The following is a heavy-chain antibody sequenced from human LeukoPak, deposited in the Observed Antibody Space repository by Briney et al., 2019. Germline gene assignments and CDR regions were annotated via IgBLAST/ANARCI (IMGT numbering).Heavy chain of an antibody. D-gene: IGHD4-17*01. CDR3: ARSSYGDYPDY. CDR1: GFTFSSYW. V-gene: IGHV3-74*01. Sequence: GGSLRLSCAASGFTFSSYWMHWVRQAPGKGLVWVSRINSDGSSTSYADSVKGRFTISRDNAKNTLYLQMNSLRAEDTAVYYCARSSYGDYPDYRGQGTLVTVSS. J-gene: IGHJ4*02. CDR2: INSDGSST.